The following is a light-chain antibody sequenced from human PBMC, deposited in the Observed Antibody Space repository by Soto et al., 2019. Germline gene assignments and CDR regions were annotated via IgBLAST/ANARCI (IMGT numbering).Light chain of an antibody. J-gene: IGKJ1*01. CDR2: GAS. Sequence: EIVMTQSPATLSVSPGGRATLSCRASQSISDTLAWYQQKPGQAPRLLNHGASTRAPGFPARFSGSGSGTDFTLTISSLQSEDFAVYYCQQYNNWPWTFGQGTKVEIK. CDR3: QQYNNWPWT. CDR1: QSISDT. V-gene: IGKV3-15*01.